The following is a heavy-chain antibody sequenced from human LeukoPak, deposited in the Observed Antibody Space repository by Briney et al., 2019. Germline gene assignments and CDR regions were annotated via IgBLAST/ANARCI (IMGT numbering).Heavy chain of an antibody. CDR1: GYSFTSYA. J-gene: IGHJ4*02. D-gene: IGHD1-1*01. CDR3: ASIGVQSFDY. V-gene: IGHV7-4-1*02. Sequence: ASVKVSCKTSGYSFTSYAINWVRQAPGQGLEFMGWINTGTGNPTYAQGFTGRFVFSLDTSVSTAYLQISTLKAEDTAVYYCASIGVQSFDYWGQGSLVTVSS. CDR2: INTGTGNP.